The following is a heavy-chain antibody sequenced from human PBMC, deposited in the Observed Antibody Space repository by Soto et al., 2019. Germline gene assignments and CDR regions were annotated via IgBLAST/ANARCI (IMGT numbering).Heavy chain of an antibody. D-gene: IGHD3-10*01. V-gene: IGHV1-18*01. CDR3: ARVTDDGSGSYNFDY. J-gene: IGHJ4*02. Sequence: QVQLVQSGAEVKKPGASVKVSFKASGYTFTSYGISWVRQAPGQGLEWMGWISAYNGNTNYAQKLQGRVTMSTDTSTSTAYMELRSLRSDDTAVYYCARVTDDGSGSYNFDYWGQGTLVTVSS. CDR1: GYTFTSYG. CDR2: ISAYNGNT.